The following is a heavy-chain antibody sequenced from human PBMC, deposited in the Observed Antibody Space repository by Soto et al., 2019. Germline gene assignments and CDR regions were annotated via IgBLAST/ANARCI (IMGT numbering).Heavy chain of an antibody. CDR3: TRGFPVANSYYYGVDV. Sequence: GGSLRLSCAVSGITVTSNHMSWVRQAPGKGLEWVSIIYIAGNIDYADSVKGRFTISRDNSKNTVSLQMNSLRADDTAVYFCTRGFPVANSYYYGVDVWGQGTTVTVSS. V-gene: IGHV3-53*01. CDR2: IYIAGNI. CDR1: GITVTSNH. J-gene: IGHJ6*02. D-gene: IGHD5-12*01.